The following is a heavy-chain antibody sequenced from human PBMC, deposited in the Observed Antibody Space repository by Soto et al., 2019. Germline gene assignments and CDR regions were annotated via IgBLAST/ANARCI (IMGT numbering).Heavy chain of an antibody. J-gene: IGHJ5*02. V-gene: IGHV3-21*05. CDR2: ISSSSSYT. CDR1: GFTFSSYS. Sequence: GGSLRLSCAASGFTFSSYSMNWVHQAPGKGLEWVSYISSSSSYTNYADSVKGRFTISRDNAKNSLYLQMNSLRAEDTAVYYCAIERITIFGVVRSPFDPWGQGTLVTVSS. D-gene: IGHD3-3*01. CDR3: AIERITIFGVVRSPFDP.